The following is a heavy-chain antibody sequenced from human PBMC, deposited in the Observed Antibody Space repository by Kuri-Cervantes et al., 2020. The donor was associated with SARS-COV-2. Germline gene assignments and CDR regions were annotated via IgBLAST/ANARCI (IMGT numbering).Heavy chain of an antibody. J-gene: IGHJ5*02. CDR3: ARDRGAAAGGVRGFDP. CDR1: GGSISSYY. Sequence: GSLRLSCTVSGGSISSYYWSWIRQPAGKGLEWIGRIYTSGSTNYNPSLKSRVTMSVDTSKNQFSLKLSSVTAADTAVYYCARDRGAAAGGVRGFDPWGQGTLVTVSS. D-gene: IGHD6-13*01. V-gene: IGHV4-4*07. CDR2: IYTSGST.